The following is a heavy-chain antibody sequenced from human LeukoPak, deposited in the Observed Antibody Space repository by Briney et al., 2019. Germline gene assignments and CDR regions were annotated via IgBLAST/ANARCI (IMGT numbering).Heavy chain of an antibody. J-gene: IGHJ5*02. Sequence: GESLKISCKGSGYSFTSYWIGWVRQMPGKGLEWMGIIYPGDSDTRYSPSFQGQVTISADKSISTAYLQWSSLKASDTAMYYCARKYYDFRSGYTKRGVWFDPWGQGTLVTVSS. CDR3: ARKYYDFRSGYTKRGVWFDP. CDR2: IYPGDSDT. D-gene: IGHD3-3*01. V-gene: IGHV5-51*01. CDR1: GYSFTSYW.